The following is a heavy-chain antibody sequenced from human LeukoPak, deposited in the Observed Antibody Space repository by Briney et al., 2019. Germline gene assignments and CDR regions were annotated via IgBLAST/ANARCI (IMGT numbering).Heavy chain of an antibody. J-gene: IGHJ4*02. Sequence: GGSLRLSCAASGFTFSSYGMHWVRQAPGKGLEWVAVISYDGSNKYYADSVKGRFTISRDNSKNTLYLQMNSLRAEDTAVYYCANLGPNDYWGQGTLVTVSS. CDR3: ANLGPNDY. CDR1: GFTFSSYG. D-gene: IGHD1-26*01. V-gene: IGHV3-30*18. CDR2: ISYDGSNK.